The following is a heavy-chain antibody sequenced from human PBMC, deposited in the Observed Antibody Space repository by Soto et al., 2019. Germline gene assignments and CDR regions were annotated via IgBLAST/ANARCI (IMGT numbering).Heavy chain of an antibody. D-gene: IGHD3-22*01. J-gene: IGHJ4*02. CDR2: IYNTEST. V-gene: IGHV4-31*02. CDR3: ARSDSSGKTRYYFDY. Sequence: WTWIRQHPGTGLEWIGYIYNTESTNYNPSLKSRVTISIDTSESQFSLKLSSVTVADTPVYYCARSDSSGKTRYYFDYWGQGTLVTVSS.